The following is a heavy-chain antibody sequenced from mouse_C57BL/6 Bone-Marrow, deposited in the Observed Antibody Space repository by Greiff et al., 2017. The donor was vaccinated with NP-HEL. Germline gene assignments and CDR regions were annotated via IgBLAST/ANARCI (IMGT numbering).Heavy chain of an antibody. D-gene: IGHD2-4*01. Sequence: QVQLQQSGPGLVAPSQSLSITCTVSGFSLTSYAISWVRQPPGKGLEWLGVIWTGGGTNYTSALKSRLSLSKDNSKSQVFLNMNSVQTDDTARYYCARLGDYDSWFAYWGQGTLVTVSA. CDR2: IWTGGGT. J-gene: IGHJ3*01. V-gene: IGHV2-9-1*01. CDR3: ARLGDYDSWFAY. CDR1: GFSLTSYA.